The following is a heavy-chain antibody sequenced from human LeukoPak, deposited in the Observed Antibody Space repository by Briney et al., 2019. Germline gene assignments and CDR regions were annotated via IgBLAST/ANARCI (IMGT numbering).Heavy chain of an antibody. D-gene: IGHD2-2*01. V-gene: IGHV1-2*02. Sequence: ASVKVSCKASGYTFTGYYIHWVRHWVRQAPGLGLEWMGWINPNNGGTNYAQKFLGRVTMTRDTSISTAYMELSRLRSDDTAVYYCARAVVPAAHDYWGQGTLVTVSS. J-gene: IGHJ4*02. CDR2: INPNNGGT. CDR1: GYTFTGYY. CDR3: ARAVVPAAHDY.